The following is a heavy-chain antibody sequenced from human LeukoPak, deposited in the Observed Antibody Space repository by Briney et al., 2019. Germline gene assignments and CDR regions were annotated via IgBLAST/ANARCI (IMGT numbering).Heavy chain of an antibody. CDR3: ARIYDFWSGYWFDP. Sequence: SETLSLTGAVYGGSSSGYYWSWIRQPPGKGLEWIGEINHSGSTNYNPSLKSRVTISVDTSKNQFSLKLSSVTAADTAVYYCARIYDFWSGYWFDPWGQGTLVTVSS. J-gene: IGHJ5*02. D-gene: IGHD3-3*01. CDR2: INHSGST. CDR1: GGSSSGYY. V-gene: IGHV4-34*01.